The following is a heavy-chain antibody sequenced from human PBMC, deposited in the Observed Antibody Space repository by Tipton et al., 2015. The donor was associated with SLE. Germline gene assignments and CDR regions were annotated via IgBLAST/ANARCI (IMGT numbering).Heavy chain of an antibody. D-gene: IGHD2-15*01. J-gene: IGHJ4*02. CDR2: IYRTGTT. Sequence: TLSLTCIVSDDSVSSAYYWAWIRQPPGKGLQWIACIYRTGTTYVNPSLKSRVSMSMDTSNNRFSLTMTSLTVADTAVYYCARSWYGRREFDYWGPGTLVTVSS. V-gene: IGHV4-38-2*02. CDR3: ARSWYGRREFDY. CDR1: DDSVSSAYY.